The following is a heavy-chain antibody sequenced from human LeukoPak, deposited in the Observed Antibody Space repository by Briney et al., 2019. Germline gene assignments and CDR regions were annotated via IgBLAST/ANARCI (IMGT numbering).Heavy chain of an antibody. D-gene: IGHD6-6*01. J-gene: IGHJ4*02. CDR2: INWNGGST. V-gene: IGHV3-20*04. CDR3: ARGAARRYFDY. Sequence: GGSLRLSCAASGFTFDDYGMSWVRQGPGKGLEWVSGINWNGGSTGYADSVKGRFTISRDNAKKTLYLQMNSLRAEDTALYYCARGAARRYFDYWGQGTLVTVSS. CDR1: GFTFDDYG.